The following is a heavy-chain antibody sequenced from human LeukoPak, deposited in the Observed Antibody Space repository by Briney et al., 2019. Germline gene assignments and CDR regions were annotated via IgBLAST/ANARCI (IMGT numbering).Heavy chain of an antibody. Sequence: GALRLSCTASGFPFIEYSMNWVRQVPGKGLEWISYIGIDSGNTKYADSMRGRFTISADKAKNSLYLQMNSLRVEDTAVYYCARDHNYAFDHWGQGTVVCVAS. J-gene: IGHJ4*02. V-gene: IGHV3-48*01. CDR2: IGIDSGNT. D-gene: IGHD1-1*01. CDR1: GFPFIEYS. CDR3: ARDHNYAFDH.